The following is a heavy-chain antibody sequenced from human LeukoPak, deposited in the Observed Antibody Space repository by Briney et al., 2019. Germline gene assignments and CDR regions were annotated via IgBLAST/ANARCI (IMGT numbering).Heavy chain of an antibody. CDR3: ARGILYYDILTGYLLYYFDY. D-gene: IGHD3-9*01. Sequence: PSETLSLTCTVSGGSISSGSYYWSWIRQPAGKGLEWIGRIYTSGSTNYNPSLKSRDTISVDTSKNQFSLKLSSVTAADTAVYYCARGILYYDILTGYLLYYFDYWGQGTLVTVSS. V-gene: IGHV4-61*02. CDR2: IYTSGST. CDR1: GGSISSGSYY. J-gene: IGHJ4*02.